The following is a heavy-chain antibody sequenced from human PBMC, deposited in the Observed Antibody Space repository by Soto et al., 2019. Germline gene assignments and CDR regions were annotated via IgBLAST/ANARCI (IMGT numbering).Heavy chain of an antibody. Sequence: EVQLVESGGVLVKPGGSLRLSCAASGFTFSSYSMNWVRQAPGKGLEWVSSISSSSSYIYYADSVKGRFTISRDNAKNSLYLQMNSLRAEDTAVYYCARTFGIAAAVAWFDPWGQGTLVTVSS. CDR2: ISSSSSYI. CDR1: GFTFSSYS. J-gene: IGHJ5*02. D-gene: IGHD6-13*01. CDR3: ARTFGIAAAVAWFDP. V-gene: IGHV3-21*01.